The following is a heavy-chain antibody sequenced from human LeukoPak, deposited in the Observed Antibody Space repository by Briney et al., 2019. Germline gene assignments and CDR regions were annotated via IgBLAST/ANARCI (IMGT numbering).Heavy chain of an antibody. CDR1: GFTFSNYA. D-gene: IGHD3-16*01. Sequence: GGSLRLSCAVSGFTFSNYAMTWVRQGPGKGLEWVSGISGSGGSTYYADSVKGRFTISRDNSKNTLYLQMNRLRAEDTAVYYCAKSSHAFGAFDIWGQGTMVTVSS. V-gene: IGHV3-23*01. CDR3: AKSSHAFGAFDI. J-gene: IGHJ3*02. CDR2: ISGSGGST.